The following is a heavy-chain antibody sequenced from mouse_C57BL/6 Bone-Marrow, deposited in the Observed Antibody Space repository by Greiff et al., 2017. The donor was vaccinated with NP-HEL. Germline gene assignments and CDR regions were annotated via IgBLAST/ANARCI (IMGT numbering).Heavy chain of an antibody. CDR2: IWWDDDK. D-gene: IGHD2-5*01. CDR1: GFSLSTFGMG. J-gene: IGHJ4*01. CDR3: ARMGISAYYSNYEVFYAMDY. Sequence: QVTLKESGPGILQPSQTLSLTCSFSGFSLSTFGMGVGWIRQPSGKGLEWLAHIWWDDDKYYNPALKSRLTISKDTSKNQVFLKIANVDTADTATYYCARMGISAYYSNYEVFYAMDYWGQGTSVTVSS. V-gene: IGHV8-8*01.